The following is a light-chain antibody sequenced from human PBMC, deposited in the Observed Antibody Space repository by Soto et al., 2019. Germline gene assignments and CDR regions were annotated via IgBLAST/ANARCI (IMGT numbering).Light chain of an antibody. V-gene: IGLV2-14*01. CDR2: DVS. J-gene: IGLJ7*01. Sequence: QSALTQPASVSGSPGQSITMSCAGTSADIGAFNYVSWYRHHPDKVPKLLIYDVSNRPSGVSTRFSASKSANTASLTISGLQADDEADYYCSSYSTTSALVFGGGTQLTVL. CDR3: SSYSTTSALV. CDR1: SADIGAFNY.